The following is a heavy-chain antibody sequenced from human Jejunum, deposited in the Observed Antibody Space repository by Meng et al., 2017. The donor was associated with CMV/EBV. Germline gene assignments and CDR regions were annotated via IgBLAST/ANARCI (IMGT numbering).Heavy chain of an antibody. Sequence: QVALQPWGSGLLKPSETLSRICTVYGESFSGYYWTWIRQPPGKGLEWIGEINHSGSNNYNPSLKSRVTILVDTSKRQFSLRLSFVTAADTAVYYCARVGGAQHGDFDFWGQGTLVTVSS. V-gene: IGHV4-34*01. J-gene: IGHJ4*02. CDR1: GESFSGYY. D-gene: IGHD4-17*01. CDR2: INHSGSN. CDR3: ARVGGAQHGDFDF.